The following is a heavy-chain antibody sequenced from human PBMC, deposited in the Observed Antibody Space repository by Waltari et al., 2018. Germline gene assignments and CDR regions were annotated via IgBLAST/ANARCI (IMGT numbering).Heavy chain of an antibody. J-gene: IGHJ6*03. Sequence: VQLQESGPGLVKPSETLSLTCTVSGGSISTYYWSGIRQPAGKGLECIGLIYATGSTNDNPSLKTRVTMSVDTSKNQFALKLSAVTAADTAVYYCARLPYNNIYFYYYMDVWGKGTTVTVSS. CDR1: GGSISTYY. CDR2: IYATGST. CDR3: ARLPYNNIYFYYYMDV. D-gene: IGHD1-1*01. V-gene: IGHV4-4*07.